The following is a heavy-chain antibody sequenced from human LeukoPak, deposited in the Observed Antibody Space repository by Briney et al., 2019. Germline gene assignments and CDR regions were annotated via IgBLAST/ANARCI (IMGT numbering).Heavy chain of an antibody. CDR2: ISGSGGST. CDR3: AKVFSSSWYPYFDY. Sequence: PGGSLRLSCAASGFTFSSYAMSWVRQAPGKGLEWVSAISGSGGSTYYADSVKGRFTMSRDNSKNTLYLQMNSLGAEDTAVYYCAKVFSSSWYPYFDYWGQGTLVTVSS. CDR1: GFTFSSYA. J-gene: IGHJ4*02. V-gene: IGHV3-23*01. D-gene: IGHD6-13*01.